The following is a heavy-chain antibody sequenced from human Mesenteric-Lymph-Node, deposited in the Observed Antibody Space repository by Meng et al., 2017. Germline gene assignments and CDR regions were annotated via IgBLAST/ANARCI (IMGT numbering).Heavy chain of an antibody. Sequence: ASVKVSCKTSGYSFTGYYIHWVRQAPGQGLEWMGRIYPDNGGTNYAQRSQGRVTMTRDTSISTAYMELTRLRSDDTAVYYCAREDFSGSYWVTYYFDYWGQGTLVTVSS. CDR2: IYPDNGGT. V-gene: IGHV1-2*06. CDR1: GYSFTGYY. CDR3: AREDFSGSYWVTYYFDY. J-gene: IGHJ4*02. D-gene: IGHD1-26*01.